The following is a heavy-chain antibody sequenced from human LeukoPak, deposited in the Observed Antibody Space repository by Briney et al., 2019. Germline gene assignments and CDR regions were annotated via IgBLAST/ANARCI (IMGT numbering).Heavy chain of an antibody. CDR2: ISSSGSTI. CDR3: ARGYKRVIMF. Sequence: GGSLRLSCAASGFTFSSYEMNWVRQAPGKGLEWVSYISSSGSTIYYADSVKGRFTISRDNAKNSLYLQMNSLRAEDTAVYYCARGYKRVIMFWGQGTLVTVSS. D-gene: IGHD1-14*01. J-gene: IGHJ4*02. V-gene: IGHV3-48*03. CDR1: GFTFSSYE.